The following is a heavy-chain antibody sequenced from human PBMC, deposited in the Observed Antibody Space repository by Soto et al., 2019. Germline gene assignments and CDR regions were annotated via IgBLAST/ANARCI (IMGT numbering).Heavy chain of an antibody. J-gene: IGHJ4*02. CDR1: GYSISSSNW. V-gene: IGHV4-28*01. CDR2: IYYSGTT. Sequence: QVQLQESGPGLVKLSNTLSLTCAVSGYSISSSNWWGWIRQPPGKGLEWIGYIYYSGTTYYNPSLKSRVTMSVDTSKNQFSLKLTSVTAVDTAVYYCARREIQGPIDYWGQGTLDTVSS. CDR3: ARREIQGPIDY. D-gene: IGHD1-26*01.